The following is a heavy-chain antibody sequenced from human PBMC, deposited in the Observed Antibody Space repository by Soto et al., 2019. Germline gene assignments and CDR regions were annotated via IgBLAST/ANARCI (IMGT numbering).Heavy chain of an antibody. Sequence: GSLRLSCAASGFSSSDYWMSWVRQAPGRGLEWVAHIIQDGRAIYYVDSVRGRFTISRDSAGNSVFLEMHRLRVEDTAVYYCARGGELSLLPLDYWGLGTLVTVSS. D-gene: IGHD2-15*01. V-gene: IGHV3-7*03. J-gene: IGHJ4*02. CDR1: GFSSSDYW. CDR2: IIQDGRAI. CDR3: ARGGELSLLPLDY.